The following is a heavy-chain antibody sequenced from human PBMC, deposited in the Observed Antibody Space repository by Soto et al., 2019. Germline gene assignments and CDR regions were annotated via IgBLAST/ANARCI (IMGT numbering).Heavy chain of an antibody. CDR3: ARDVGGSVVPHWFDP. D-gene: IGHD3-22*01. V-gene: IGHV4-4*07. Sequence: QVQLQESGPGLVKASETLSLSCTVSGHSISADYWSWIRQPAGKRLEWIGRVEASGNTNYNPSLTSRVTMSVDTSKNQFFLKVRSVTAADTAMYFCARDVGGSVVPHWFDPWGQGALVTVSS. CDR1: GHSISADY. J-gene: IGHJ5*02. CDR2: VEASGNT.